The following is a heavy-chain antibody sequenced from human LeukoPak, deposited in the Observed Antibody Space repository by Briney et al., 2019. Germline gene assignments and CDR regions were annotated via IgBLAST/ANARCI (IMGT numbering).Heavy chain of an antibody. V-gene: IGHV1-2*02. Sequence: ASVKVSCKTSGYTFTGYYMHWVRQAPGQGLEWMGWINPNSGGTNYAQKFQGRVTMTRDTSISTAYMELSRLRSDDTAVYYCARGGPVLRYFDWWFDPWGQGTLVTVSS. CDR3: ARGGPVLRYFDWWFDP. CDR2: INPNSGGT. CDR1: GYTFTGYY. J-gene: IGHJ5*02. D-gene: IGHD3-9*01.